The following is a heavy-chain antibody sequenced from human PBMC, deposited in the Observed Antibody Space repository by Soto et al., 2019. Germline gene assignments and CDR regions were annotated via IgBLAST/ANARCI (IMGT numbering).Heavy chain of an antibody. CDR1: GGSISSSSYY. CDR3: ARHQSHSSSYVDP. J-gene: IGHJ5*02. V-gene: IGHV4-39*01. CDR2: IYYSGST. Sequence: QLQLQESGPGLVKPSETLSLTCTVSGGSISSSSYYWGWIRQTPGKGLEWIGSIYYSGSTYYNPSLKSRVTISVDTSKNQFSLKLSSVTAADTAVYYCARHQSHSSSYVDPWGQGTLVTVSS. D-gene: IGHD6-13*01.